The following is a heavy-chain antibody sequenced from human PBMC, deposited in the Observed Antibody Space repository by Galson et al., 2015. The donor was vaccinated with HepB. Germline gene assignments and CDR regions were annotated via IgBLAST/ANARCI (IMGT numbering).Heavy chain of an antibody. V-gene: IGHV3-23*01. Sequence: SLRLSCAASGFTFNTYAMSWVRQAPGKGLEWVSAISGRTDSIYYVDSVKGRFTISRDNSKNTLYLQMNSLRDDDTAVYYCAKRHGYNYGDGFDYWGQGILVTVSS. D-gene: IGHD5-18*01. CDR3: AKRHGYNYGDGFDY. J-gene: IGHJ4*02. CDR1: GFTFNTYA. CDR2: ISGRTDSI.